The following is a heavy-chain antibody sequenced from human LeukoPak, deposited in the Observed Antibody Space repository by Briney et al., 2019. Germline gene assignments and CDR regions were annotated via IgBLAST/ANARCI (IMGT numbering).Heavy chain of an antibody. J-gene: IGHJ4*02. CDR2: TYSGGRT. CDR3: AKDDAWLQFND. Sequence: GGSLRLSCAASGFSVTNNYMSWVRQAPGKGLEWVSVTYSGGRTYYADSVKGRFTISRDNSENTVYLHMSSLRAGDTAVYFCAKDDAWLQFNDWGQGTLVTVSS. D-gene: IGHD5-24*01. V-gene: IGHV3-53*01. CDR1: GFSVTNNY.